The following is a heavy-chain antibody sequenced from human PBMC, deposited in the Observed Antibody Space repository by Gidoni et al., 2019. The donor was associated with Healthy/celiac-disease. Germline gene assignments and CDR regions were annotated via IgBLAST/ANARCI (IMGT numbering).Heavy chain of an antibody. CDR2: ISGSGGST. J-gene: IGHJ4*02. CDR1: GFPFSSDA. V-gene: IGHV3-23*01. D-gene: IGHD3-3*01. CDR3: ANPFTDDFWSGVYFDY. Sequence: EVQLLESGGGLVQPGGSLRLSCAVSGFPFSSDAMSWVRQAPGKGLEWVSAISGSGGSTYYADSVKGRFTISRDNSKNTLYLQMNSLRAEDTAVYYCANPFTDDFWSGVYFDYWGQGTLVTVSS.